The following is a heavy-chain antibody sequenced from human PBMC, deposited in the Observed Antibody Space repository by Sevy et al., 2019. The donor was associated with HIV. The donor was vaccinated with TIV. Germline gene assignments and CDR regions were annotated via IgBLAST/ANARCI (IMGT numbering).Heavy chain of an antibody. CDR2: IKSKTDGGTI. CDR3: ITDPGYRGYDEEVINYYYYGMDV. Sequence: GGSLRLSCAASGFTFSSAWMSWVRLAPGKGLEWVGRIKSKTDGGTIDYAEPVKGRFTISREDSKNTLNIQMNSLKTEDTAVYYCITDPGYRGYDEEVINYYYYGMDVWGQGTTVTVSS. D-gene: IGHD5-12*01. V-gene: IGHV3-15*01. CDR1: GFTFSSAW. J-gene: IGHJ6*02.